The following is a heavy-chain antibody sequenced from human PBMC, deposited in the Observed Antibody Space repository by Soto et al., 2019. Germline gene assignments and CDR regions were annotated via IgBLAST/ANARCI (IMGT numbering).Heavy chain of an antibody. V-gene: IGHV3-30-3*01. CDR1: GFTFSSYA. CDR2: ISYDGSNK. CDR3: ARAAIVVAASYYFDY. D-gene: IGHD2-15*01. Sequence: QVQLVESGGGVVQPGRSLRLSCAASGFTFSSYAMHWVRQAPGKGLEWVAVISYDGSNKYYADSVKGRFTISRDNSKNTLYLQMNSLRAEDTAVYYCARAAIVVAASYYFDYWGQGTLVTVSS. J-gene: IGHJ4*02.